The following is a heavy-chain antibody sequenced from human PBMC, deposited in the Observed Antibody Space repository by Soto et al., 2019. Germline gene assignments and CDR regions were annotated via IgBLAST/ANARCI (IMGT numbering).Heavy chain of an antibody. CDR3: AKEGGSYSYYFDY. CDR1: GFTFSIYS. D-gene: IGHD1-26*01. V-gene: IGHV3-21*06. CDR2: ISSTSSYR. J-gene: IGHJ4*02. Sequence: PGGSLRLSCAASGFTFSIYSMNWVRQAPGKGLEWVSSISSTSSYRYYADSVKGRFTISRDNAENSLYLQMNSLRDEDTAVYYCAKEGGSYSYYFDYWGQGTLVTVSS.